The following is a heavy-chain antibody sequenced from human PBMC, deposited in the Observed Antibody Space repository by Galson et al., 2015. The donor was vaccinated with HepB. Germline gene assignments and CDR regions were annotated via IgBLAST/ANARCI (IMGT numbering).Heavy chain of an antibody. CDR1: GYTFTSYA. D-gene: IGHD3-22*01. CDR2: INAGNGNT. Sequence: SVKVSCKASGYTFTSYAMHWVRQAPGQRLEWMGWINAGNGNTKYSQKFQGRVTITRDTSASTAYMELSSLRSEDTAVYYCAGAYDRSGYYPRFDYWGQGTLVTVSS. J-gene: IGHJ4*02. V-gene: IGHV1-3*01. CDR3: AGAYDRSGYYPRFDY.